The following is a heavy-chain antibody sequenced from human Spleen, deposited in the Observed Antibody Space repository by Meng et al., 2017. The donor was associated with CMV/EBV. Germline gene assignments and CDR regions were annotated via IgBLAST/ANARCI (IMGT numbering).Heavy chain of an antibody. J-gene: IGHJ5*02. Sequence: SETLSLTCTVSGGSISSSSYYWSWIRQPPGKGLEWIGYIYYSGSTNYNPSLKSRVTISVDTSKNQFSLKLSSVTAADTAVYYCARASDRPKYYDILTGYYMSWFDPWGQGTLVTVSS. D-gene: IGHD3-9*01. V-gene: IGHV4-61*01. CDR2: IYYSGST. CDR3: ARASDRPKYYDILTGYYMSWFDP. CDR1: GGSISSSSYY.